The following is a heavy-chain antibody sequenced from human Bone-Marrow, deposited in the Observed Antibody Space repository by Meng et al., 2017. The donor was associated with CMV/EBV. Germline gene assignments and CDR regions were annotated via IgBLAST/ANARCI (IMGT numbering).Heavy chain of an antibody. CDR2: ISSSSSYI. CDR3: AKEAAAGTDFDY. J-gene: IGHJ4*02. Sequence: GESLKISCAASGFTFSDYSMNWVRQAPGKGLEGVSTISSSSSYIYYAVSVKGRFTISRDNAKNSLYLQMNSLRAEDTALYYCAKEAAAGTDFDYWGQGTLVTVSS. CDR1: GFTFSDYS. V-gene: IGHV3-21*04. D-gene: IGHD6-13*01.